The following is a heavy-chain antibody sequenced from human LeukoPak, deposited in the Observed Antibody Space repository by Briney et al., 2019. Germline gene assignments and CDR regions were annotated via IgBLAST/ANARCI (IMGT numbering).Heavy chain of an antibody. Sequence: AGGSLRLSCAASGFTLSSYAMSWVRQAPGEGLEWVSAISDSGGSTYYADSVKGRFTISRDNSKNTLYLQMNSLRAEDTAVYFCAVTKIYVWGSYRYYNYWGQGTLVTVSS. D-gene: IGHD3-16*02. CDR1: GFTLSSYA. V-gene: IGHV3-23*01. CDR2: ISDSGGST. CDR3: AVTKIYVWGSYRYYNY. J-gene: IGHJ4*02.